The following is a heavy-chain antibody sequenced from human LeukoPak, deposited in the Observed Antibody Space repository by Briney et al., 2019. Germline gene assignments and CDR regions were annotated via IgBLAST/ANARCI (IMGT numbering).Heavy chain of an antibody. V-gene: IGHV3-30*03. D-gene: IGHD3-22*01. CDR3: ARVHYYDSNGYLIEGDDAFDI. CDR2: ISYDGSNK. Sequence: GGSLRLSCAASGFTFSSYGMHWVRQAPGKGLEWVAVISYDGSNKYYADSVKGRFTISRDNSKNTLYLQMNSLRAEDTAVYYWARVHYYDSNGYLIEGDDAFDIWGQGTMVTVSS. CDR1: GFTFSSYG. J-gene: IGHJ3*02.